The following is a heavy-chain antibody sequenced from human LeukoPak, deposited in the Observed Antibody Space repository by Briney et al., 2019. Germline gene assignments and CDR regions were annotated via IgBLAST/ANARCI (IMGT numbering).Heavy chain of an antibody. J-gene: IGHJ4*02. CDR3: ASKVTRTVDY. Sequence: SETLSLTCTVSGGSISSSSYSWGWIRQPPGKGLEWIGSIYYSGSTYYNPSLKSRVTISVDTSKNQFSLKLSSVTAADTAAYYCASKVTRTVDYWGQGTLVTVSS. V-gene: IGHV4-39*07. CDR1: GGSISSSSYS. D-gene: IGHD3/OR15-3a*01. CDR2: IYYSGST.